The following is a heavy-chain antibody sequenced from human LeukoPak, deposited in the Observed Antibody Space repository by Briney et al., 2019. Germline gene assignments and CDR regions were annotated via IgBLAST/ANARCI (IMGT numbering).Heavy chain of an antibody. CDR3: AKDSVRYYDSSGNFDY. D-gene: IGHD3-22*01. V-gene: IGHV3-23*01. CDR1: GFTFSSYA. Sequence: GGSLRPPCAASGFTFSSYAMSWVRQAPGKGLEWVSAISGSGGSTYYADSVKGRFTISRDNSKNTLYLQMNSLRAEDTAVYYCAKDSVRYYDSSGNFDYWGQGTLVTVSS. CDR2: ISGSGGST. J-gene: IGHJ4*02.